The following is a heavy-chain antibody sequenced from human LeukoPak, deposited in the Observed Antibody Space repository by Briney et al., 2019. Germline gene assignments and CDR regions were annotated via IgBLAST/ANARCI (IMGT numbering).Heavy chain of an antibody. V-gene: IGHV3-21*01. D-gene: IGHD4-17*01. CDR1: GFTFSTYS. J-gene: IGHJ4*02. Sequence: GGSLRLSCAASGFTFSTYSMNWVRQAPGKGLEWVSSISSSSSYIYYADSVKGRFTISRDNAKNSLYLQMNSLRAEDTAVYYCARDTYGDYYFDYWGQGTLVTVSS. CDR2: ISSSSSYI. CDR3: ARDTYGDYYFDY.